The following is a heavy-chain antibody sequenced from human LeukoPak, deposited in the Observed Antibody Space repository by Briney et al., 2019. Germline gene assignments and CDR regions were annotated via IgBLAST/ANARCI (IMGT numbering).Heavy chain of an antibody. D-gene: IGHD2-8*01. CDR1: GGSINDYY. Sequence: SETLSLTCTISGGSINDYYWSWIRQPAGKGLEWIGRIYTSETTNDNSSLKSRVTMSVDTSKNQFSLKLTSVTAADTAVYYCARDMLGNWFDPWGQGTLVTVSS. J-gene: IGHJ5*02. CDR2: IYTSETT. V-gene: IGHV4-4*07. CDR3: ARDMLGNWFDP.